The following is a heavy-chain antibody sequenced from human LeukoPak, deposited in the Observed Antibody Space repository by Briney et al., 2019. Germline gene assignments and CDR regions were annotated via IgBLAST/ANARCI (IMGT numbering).Heavy chain of an antibody. Sequence: SVKVSCKASGGTFSSYAISWVRQAPGQGLEWMGGIIPIFGTANYAQKFQGRVTITADESTSTAYMELSSLRSEDTAVYYCARGTADDGYYYYYGMDVWGQGTTVTVPS. D-gene: IGHD6-13*01. V-gene: IGHV1-69*01. J-gene: IGHJ6*02. CDR3: ARGTADDGYYYYYGMDV. CDR2: IIPIFGTA. CDR1: GGTFSSYA.